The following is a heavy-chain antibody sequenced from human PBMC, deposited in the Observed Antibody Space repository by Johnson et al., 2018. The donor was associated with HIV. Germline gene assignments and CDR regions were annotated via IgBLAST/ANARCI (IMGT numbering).Heavy chain of an antibody. V-gene: IGHV3-30*04. CDR2: ISYDGSNK. D-gene: IGHD3-22*01. CDR3: ARDISYDSSASQGAFDI. Sequence: QVQLVESGGGLVQPGGSLRLSCAASGFTFSSYAMHWVRQAPGKGLEWVAVISYDGSNKYYADSVKGRFTISRDNAKNSLYLQMNSLRAEDTALYYCARDISYDSSASQGAFDIWGQGTMVTVSS. J-gene: IGHJ3*02. CDR1: GFTFSSYA.